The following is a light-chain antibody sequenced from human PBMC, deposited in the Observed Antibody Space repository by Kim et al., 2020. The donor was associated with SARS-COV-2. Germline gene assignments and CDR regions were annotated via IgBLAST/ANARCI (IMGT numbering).Light chain of an antibody. Sequence: SYELTQPPSVSVSPGQTASITCSGDNLGTKYACWYQQTGGQSPVLLLYQDNKRPSGIPERFSGTNSGNTATLTISGTQTVDEAIYYCQAWDNSVWVFGVG. CDR2: QDN. CDR3: QAWDNSVWV. V-gene: IGLV3-1*01. CDR1: NLGTKY. J-gene: IGLJ3*02.